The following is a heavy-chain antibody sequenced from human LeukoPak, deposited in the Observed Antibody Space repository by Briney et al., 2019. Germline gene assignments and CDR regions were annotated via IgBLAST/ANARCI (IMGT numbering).Heavy chain of an antibody. Sequence: QSGRSLRLSCATSGFTFSNFGMNWVRQAPGKGLQWVAFISYDGKDKYYSDSVKGRITISRDNSKSTLYVQMDSLRTEDTAVYYCAKARGSGFQRGDAFDMWGQGTRVTVSS. J-gene: IGHJ3*02. D-gene: IGHD6-19*01. CDR1: GFTFSNFG. CDR2: ISYDGKDK. CDR3: AKARGSGFQRGDAFDM. V-gene: IGHV3-30*18.